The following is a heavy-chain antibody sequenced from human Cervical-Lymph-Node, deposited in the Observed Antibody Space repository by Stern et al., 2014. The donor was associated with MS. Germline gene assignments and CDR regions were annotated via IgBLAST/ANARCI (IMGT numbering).Heavy chain of an antibody. CDR2: IYWDDDK. CDR3: AHNGYNGGWMGWFDP. CDR1: GFSLTTRGAG. D-gene: IGHD6-19*01. Sequence: QVTLKESGPTLVKPTQTLTLTCTFSGFSLTTRGAGVGWLRQPPGKALEWLAHIYWDDDKRYSPSLKNRLTITKDTSKNRVVLTMTNMDPVDSATYFCAHNGYNGGWMGWFDPWGQGTLVTVSS. J-gene: IGHJ5*01. V-gene: IGHV2-5*02.